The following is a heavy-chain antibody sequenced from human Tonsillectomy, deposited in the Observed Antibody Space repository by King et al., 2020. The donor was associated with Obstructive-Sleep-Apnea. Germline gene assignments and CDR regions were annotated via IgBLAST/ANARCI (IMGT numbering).Heavy chain of an antibody. V-gene: IGHV3-30*04. CDR3: ARDPSKAIVVVSADAFDI. J-gene: IGHJ3*02. CDR1: GFTFSSYA. Sequence: VQLVESGGGVVQPGRSLRLSCAASGFTFSSYAMHWVRQAPGKGLEWVAVISYDGSNKYYADSVKGRFTISRDNSKNTLYLQMNSLRAEDTAVYYCARDPSKAIVVVSADAFDIWGQGTMVTVSS. CDR2: ISYDGSNK. D-gene: IGHD3-22*01.